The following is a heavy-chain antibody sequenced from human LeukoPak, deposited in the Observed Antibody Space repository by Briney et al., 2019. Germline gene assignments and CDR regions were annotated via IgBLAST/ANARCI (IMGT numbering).Heavy chain of an antibody. V-gene: IGHV3-48*03. CDR3: AREGIAAAGTIPLDY. J-gene: IGHJ4*02. CDR2: ISSSGSTI. CDR1: GFTFSSYE. Sequence: TGGSLRLSCAASGFTFSSYEMNWVRQAPGKGLEWVSYISSSGSTIYYADSVKGRFTISRDNAKNSLYLQINSLRAEDTAVYYCAREGIAAAGTIPLDYWGQGTLVTVSS. D-gene: IGHD6-13*01.